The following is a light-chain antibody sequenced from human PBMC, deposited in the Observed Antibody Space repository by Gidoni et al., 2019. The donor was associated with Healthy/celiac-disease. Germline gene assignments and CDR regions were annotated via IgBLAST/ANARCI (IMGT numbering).Light chain of an antibody. J-gene: IGKJ4*01. CDR3: QQYGSSPV. CDR2: AAS. Sequence: DIVLPQSPGPLSLSPGERATLSCRASQSISSSYLAWYQQKPGQAPMLLIYAASSRATGIPDRFSGSGSGTDFTLTISRLEPEDFAVYFCQQYGSSPVFGGGTKVEIK. CDR1: QSISSSY. V-gene: IGKV3-20*01.